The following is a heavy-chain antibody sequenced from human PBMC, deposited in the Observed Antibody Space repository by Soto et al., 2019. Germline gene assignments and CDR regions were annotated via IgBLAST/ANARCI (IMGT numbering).Heavy chain of an antibody. CDR3: ARGRSIAVAGLVDX. Sequence: SLKVSCNASGGTFSSYAISWVRQAPGQGLEWMGGIIPIFGTANYAQKFQGRVTITEDESTSTAYMELSSLRSEETAVYYCARGRSIAVAGLVDXWGQVTLFTVSX. CDR1: GGTFSSYA. CDR2: IIPIFGTA. V-gene: IGHV1-69*13. D-gene: IGHD6-13*01. J-gene: IGHJ4*02.